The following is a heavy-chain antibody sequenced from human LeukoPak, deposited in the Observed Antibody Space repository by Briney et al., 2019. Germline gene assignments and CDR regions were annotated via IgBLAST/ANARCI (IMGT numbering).Heavy chain of an antibody. CDR3: ARREYDSSGYSAFDI. CDR1: GGSISSGSYY. Sequence: EPSETLSLTCTVSGGSISSGSYYWGWIRQPPGKGLEWIGSIYYSGSTYYNPSLKSRVTISVDTSKNQFSLKLSSVTAADTAVYYCARREYDSSGYSAFDIWGQGTMVTVSS. V-gene: IGHV4-39*01. CDR2: IYYSGST. D-gene: IGHD3-22*01. J-gene: IGHJ3*02.